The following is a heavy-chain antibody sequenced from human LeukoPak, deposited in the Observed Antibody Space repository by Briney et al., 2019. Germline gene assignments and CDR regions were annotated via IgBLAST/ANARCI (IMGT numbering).Heavy chain of an antibody. J-gene: IGHJ3*02. V-gene: IGHV1-18*04. CDR1: GYSFTSYW. Sequence: GESLKISCKGSGYSFTSYWIGWVRQAPGQGLEWMGWISAYNGDTNYAQKVQGRVTMTTDTSTSTAYMELRSLRSDDTAVYYCARGDPDAFDIWGQGTMVTVSS. CDR3: ARGDPDAFDI. CDR2: ISAYNGDT.